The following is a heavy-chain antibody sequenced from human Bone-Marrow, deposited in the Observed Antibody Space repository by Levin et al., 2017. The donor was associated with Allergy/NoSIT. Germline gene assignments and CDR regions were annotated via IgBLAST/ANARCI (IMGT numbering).Heavy chain of an antibody. CDR1: GGTGSSYT. V-gene: IGHV1-69*02. CDR2: ISPIFGIP. CDR3: ARALSSSGDYYFDL. D-gene: IGHD6-13*01. J-gene: IGHJ2*01. Sequence: RGESLKISCKASGGTGSSYTFNWVRQAPGQGLEWMGRISPIFGIPNYAQKFQDRITINVDKSTSTAYMELNSLRSEDTAIYYCARALSSSGDYYFDLWGRGTLVTVSS.